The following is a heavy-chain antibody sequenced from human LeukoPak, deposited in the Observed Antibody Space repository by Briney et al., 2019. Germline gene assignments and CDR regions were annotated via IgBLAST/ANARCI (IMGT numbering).Heavy chain of an antibody. V-gene: IGHV4-39*01. Sequence: PSETLSLTCTVSGGSISSSSYYWGWIRQPPGKGLEWIGSIYYSGSTYYNPSLKSRVTISVDTSKNQFSLKLSSVTAADTAVYYCARHHYDFWSGYYPLLDWGQGTLVTVSS. D-gene: IGHD3-3*01. CDR3: ARHHYDFWSGYYPLLD. CDR2: IYYSGST. J-gene: IGHJ4*02. CDR1: GGSISSSSYY.